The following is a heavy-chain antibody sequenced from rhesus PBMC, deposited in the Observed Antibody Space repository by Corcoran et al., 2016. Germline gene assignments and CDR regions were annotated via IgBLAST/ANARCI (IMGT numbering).Heavy chain of an antibody. Sequence: QVQLVQSGAEIKKPGASVKLSCKASGYTFTSYYLHWVRQAPGQGLEWIGRIQPYKGNKGYAQNFQGRVTITTDTSTSTGYMELSSLRSEDTAVYYCTRATGSGCLDYWGQGVLVTVSS. V-gene: IGHV1-180*01. CDR2: IQPYKGNK. D-gene: IGHD2-21*01. CDR3: TRATGSGCLDY. CDR1: GYTFTSYY. J-gene: IGHJ4*01.